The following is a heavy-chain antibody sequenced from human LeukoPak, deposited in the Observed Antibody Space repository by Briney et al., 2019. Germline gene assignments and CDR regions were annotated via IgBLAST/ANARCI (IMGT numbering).Heavy chain of an antibody. J-gene: IGHJ4*02. CDR2: TSSDLNVK. CDR1: GFTFRNYV. Sequence: GGSLGLSCATSGFTFRNYVIHWVRQAPGKGLEWVAVTSSDLNVKLYADSVKGRFTISRDNSRSTLYLQMNSLRPEDTAIYYCAREGYYGSGSPPSLYFDYWGQGTLVTVSS. D-gene: IGHD3-10*01. V-gene: IGHV3-30-3*01. CDR3: AREGYYGSGSPPSLYFDY.